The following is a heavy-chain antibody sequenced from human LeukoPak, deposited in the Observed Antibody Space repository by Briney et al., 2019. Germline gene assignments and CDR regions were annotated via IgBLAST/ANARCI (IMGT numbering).Heavy chain of an antibody. CDR3: ARHDGARGNHFDY. J-gene: IGHJ4*02. V-gene: IGHV4-59*01. D-gene: IGHD1-14*01. CDR1: GGSISSYY. Sequence: SETLSLTCTVSGGSISSYYWSWIRQPPGKGLEWIGYIYYSGSTNYNPSLKSRVTISVDTSKNQFSLKLGSVTAADTAVYYCARHDGARGNHFDYWGQGTLVTVSS. CDR2: IYYSGST.